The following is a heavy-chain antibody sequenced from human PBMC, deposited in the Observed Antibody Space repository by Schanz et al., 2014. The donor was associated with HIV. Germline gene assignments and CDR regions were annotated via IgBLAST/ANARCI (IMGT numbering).Heavy chain of an antibody. CDR3: TTGIFNSGAYYYGMDV. D-gene: IGHD2-15*01. CDR2: IKSRSDGGTV. Sequence: EAQLVESGGGLKEPGGSLRLSCAASGFSDTFPGLTFPTAWMTWVRQPPGKGLEWVGRIKSRSDGGTVDYGVPVKDRSLILRDESRDKLFLFMSNLTIEDTGVYYCTTGIFNSGAYYYGMDVWGQGTTVIVSS. V-gene: IGHV3-15*01. CDR1: GFSDTFPGLTFPTAW. J-gene: IGHJ6*02.